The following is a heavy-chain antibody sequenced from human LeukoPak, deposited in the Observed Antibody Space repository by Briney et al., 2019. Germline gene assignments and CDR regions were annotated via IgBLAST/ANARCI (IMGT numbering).Heavy chain of an antibody. Sequence: SHTLSLTCAVSGGSISSGGYSWSWIRQPPGKGLEWIGYIYHSGSTYYNPSLKSRVTISVDRSKNQFSLKLSSVTAADTAVYYCARSSTSRKNYYYYGMDVWGQGTTVTVSS. CDR2: IYHSGST. V-gene: IGHV4-30-2*01. CDR1: GGSISSGGYS. D-gene: IGHD2-2*01. J-gene: IGHJ6*02. CDR3: ARSSTSRKNYYYYGMDV.